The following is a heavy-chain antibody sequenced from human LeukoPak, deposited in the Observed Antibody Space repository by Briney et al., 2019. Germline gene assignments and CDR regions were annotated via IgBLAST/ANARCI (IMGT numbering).Heavy chain of an antibody. CDR1: GYTFTGYY. V-gene: IGHV1-2*02. CDR3: ARAYCSSTSCYAEFDY. CDR2: INPNSGGT. Sequence: GASVKVSCKASGYTFTGYYMHWVRQAPGQGLEWMGWINPNSGGTNYAQKFQGRVTMTRDTSISTAYMELSRLRSDDTAVYYCARAYCSSTSCYAEFDYWGQGTLVTVYS. J-gene: IGHJ4*02. D-gene: IGHD2-2*01.